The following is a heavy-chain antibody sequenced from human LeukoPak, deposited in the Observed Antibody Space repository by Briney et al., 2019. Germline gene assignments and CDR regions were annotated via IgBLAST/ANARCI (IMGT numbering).Heavy chain of an antibody. Sequence: ASVKVSCKASGYTFTSYYMHWVRQAPGRGLEWMGIINPSGGSTSYAQKFQGRVTMTRDTSTSTVYMELSSLRSDDTAVYYCARDGSGIPTPVDPWGQGTLVTVSS. V-gene: IGHV1-46*01. D-gene: IGHD3-10*01. CDR1: GYTFTSYY. CDR2: INPSGGST. CDR3: ARDGSGIPTPVDP. J-gene: IGHJ5*02.